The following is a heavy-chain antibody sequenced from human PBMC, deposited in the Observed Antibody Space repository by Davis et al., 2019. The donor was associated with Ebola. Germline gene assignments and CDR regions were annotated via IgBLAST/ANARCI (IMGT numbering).Heavy chain of an antibody. CDR3: ARVWIVAAKMAWFDP. V-gene: IGHV4-61*01. CDR2: IYYSGST. J-gene: IGHJ5*02. CDR1: GGSVSSGSYY. Sequence: PSETLSLTCTVSGGSVSSGSYYWSWIRPPPGKGLEWIGYIYYSGSTNYNPSLKSRVTISVDTSKNQFSLKLSSVTAADTAVYYCARVWIVAAKMAWFDPWGQGTLVTVSS. D-gene: IGHD2-15*01.